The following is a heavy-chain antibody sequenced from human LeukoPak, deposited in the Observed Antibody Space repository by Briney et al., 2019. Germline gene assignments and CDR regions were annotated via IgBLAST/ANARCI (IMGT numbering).Heavy chain of an antibody. CDR3: VRHNEFFN. V-gene: IGHV3-15*01. CDR2: IKSITYET. D-gene: IGHD3-10*01. Sequence: GGSLRLSCAASGFSFTDAWMNWVRQAPGKGLEWVGRIKSITYETHYAAPVQGRFTISRDDSRSTLYLHMSSLRSDDTAVYYCVRHNEFFNWGQGTLVTVSS. J-gene: IGHJ4*02. CDR1: GFSFTDAW.